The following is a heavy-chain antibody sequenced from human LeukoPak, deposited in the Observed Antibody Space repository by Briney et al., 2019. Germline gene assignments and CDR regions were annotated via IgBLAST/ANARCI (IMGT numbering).Heavy chain of an antibody. D-gene: IGHD2-15*01. V-gene: IGHV3-48*04. Sequence: GGSLRLSCAASGFIFSKYWMNWVRQAPGKGLEWVSYISSSGSTIYYADSVKGRFTISRDNAKNSLYLQMNSLRAEDTAVYYCASRCSGGSCDGYYGMDVWGQGTTVTVSS. CDR3: ASRCSGGSCDGYYGMDV. J-gene: IGHJ6*02. CDR2: ISSSGSTI. CDR1: GFIFSKYW.